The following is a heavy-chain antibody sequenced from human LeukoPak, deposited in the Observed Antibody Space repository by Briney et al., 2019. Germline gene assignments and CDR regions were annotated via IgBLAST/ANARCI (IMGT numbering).Heavy chain of an antibody. D-gene: IGHD3-10*01. V-gene: IGHV3-11*01. Sequence: GGSLRLSCAASGFTFSDYYMSWIRQAPGKGLEWVSYISSSGSTIYYAGSVKGRFTISRDNAKNSLYLQMNSLRAEDTAVYYCARTPGSGSYYSPLHFDYWGQGTLVTVSS. J-gene: IGHJ4*02. CDR1: GFTFSDYY. CDR2: ISSSGSTI. CDR3: ARTPGSGSYYSPLHFDY.